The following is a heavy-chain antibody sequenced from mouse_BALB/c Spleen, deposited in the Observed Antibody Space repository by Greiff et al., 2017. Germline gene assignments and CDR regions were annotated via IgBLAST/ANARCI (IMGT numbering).Heavy chain of an antibody. J-gene: IGHJ4*01. V-gene: IGHV1-80*01. CDR1: GYAFSSYW. CDR2: IYPGDGDT. CDR3: ARREYSIAHAMDS. Sequence: LVESGAELVRPGSSVKISCKASGYAFSSYWMNWVKQRPGQGLEWIGQIYPGDGDTNYNGKFKGKATLTADKSSSTAYMQLSSLTSEDSAVYFCARREYSIAHAMDSWGQGAPLTVSS. D-gene: IGHD2-5*01.